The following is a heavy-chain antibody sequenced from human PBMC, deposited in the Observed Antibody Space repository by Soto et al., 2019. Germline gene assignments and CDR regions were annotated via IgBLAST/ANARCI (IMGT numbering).Heavy chain of an antibody. CDR1: GGSISSYY. CDR3: ARRDYLYAFDI. D-gene: IGHD2-2*02. Sequence: QVQLQESGPELVKPSETLALTCPVYGGSISSYYWSWIRHPPGKGLEGIGYIYYSGSTNYNPSRQCRVTIAVDTCRNQFSLQLISVTAADTALYYCARRDYLYAFDICGQGTMVTVSS. CDR2: IYYSGST. J-gene: IGHJ3*02. V-gene: IGHV4-59*08.